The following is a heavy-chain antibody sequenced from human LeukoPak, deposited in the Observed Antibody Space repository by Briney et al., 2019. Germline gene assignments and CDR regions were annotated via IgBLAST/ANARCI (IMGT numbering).Heavy chain of an antibody. CDR3: ARQTAMGRSGDY. J-gene: IGHJ4*02. Sequence: GESLKISCKASGYGFTSYWIGWVRQMPGKGLEWMGIIDPSDSETRYTPSFQGQVTISADKSLSTAYLQWNSLKASDTAMYYCARQTAMGRSGDYWGQGTLVTVSS. D-gene: IGHD5-18*01. CDR2: IDPSDSET. CDR1: GYGFTSYW. V-gene: IGHV5-51*01.